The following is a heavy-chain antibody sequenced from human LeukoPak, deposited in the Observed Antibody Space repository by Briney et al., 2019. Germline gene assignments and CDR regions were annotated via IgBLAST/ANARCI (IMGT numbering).Heavy chain of an antibody. V-gene: IGHV4-59*11. Sequence: LQRLSLTCSVSGGSISPHYWSWIRQPPGKELGWIGYIFYSGVTTYNPPLKSRVSISLASPKNQFFLRLTSVTAADTAMYYCARAETLAAIYFDFWGQGRLVTVSS. CDR3: ARAETLAAIYFDF. CDR2: IFYSGVT. D-gene: IGHD6-25*01. J-gene: IGHJ4*02. CDR1: GGSISPHY.